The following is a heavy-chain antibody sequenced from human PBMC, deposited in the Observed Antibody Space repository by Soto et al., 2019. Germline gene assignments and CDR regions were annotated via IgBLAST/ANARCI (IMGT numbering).Heavy chain of an antibody. CDR3: ARERPDGSRLDP. J-gene: IGHJ5*02. CDR2: IYYSGST. CDR1: GGSISSGDYY. D-gene: IGHD6-13*01. V-gene: IGHV4-30-4*01. Sequence: SETLPLTCTVSGGSISSGDYYWSWIRQPPGKGLEWIGYIYYSGSTYYNPSLKSRVTISVDTSKNQFSLKLSSVTAADTAVYYCARERPDGSRLDPWGQGTLVTVSS.